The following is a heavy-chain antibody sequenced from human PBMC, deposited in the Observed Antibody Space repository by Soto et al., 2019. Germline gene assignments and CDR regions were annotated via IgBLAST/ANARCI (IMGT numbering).Heavy chain of an antibody. D-gene: IGHD3-10*01. CDR2: IYPGDSDT. V-gene: IGHV5-51*01. CDR1: GYSFTSYW. CDR3: AKPIIDLYGSGSPSVFYYGMDV. J-gene: IGHJ6*02. Sequence: GESLKISCKGSGYSFTSYWIGWVRQMPGKGLEWMGIIYPGDSDTRYSPSFQGQVTISADKSISTAYLRMNGLKADDSAVYYCAKPIIDLYGSGSPSVFYYGMDVWGRGTTVTVSS.